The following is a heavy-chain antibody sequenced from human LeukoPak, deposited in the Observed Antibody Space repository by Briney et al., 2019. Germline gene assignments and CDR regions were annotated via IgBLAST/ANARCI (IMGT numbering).Heavy chain of an antibody. CDR3: ARVSTTGLDYFPY. CDR1: GYTFSGYY. Sequence: ASVKVSCKASGYTFSGYYMHWVRQATGQGLEWMGWMNPNSGNTGYAQKFQGRVTITRNTSISTAYMELSSLRSEDTAVYYCARVSTTGLDYFPYWGQGALVTVSS. J-gene: IGHJ4*02. V-gene: IGHV1-8*03. D-gene: IGHD1-1*01. CDR2: MNPNSGNT.